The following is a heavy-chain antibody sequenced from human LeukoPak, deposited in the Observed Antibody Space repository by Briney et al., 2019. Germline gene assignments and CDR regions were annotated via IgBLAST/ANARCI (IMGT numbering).Heavy chain of an antibody. CDR3: ARGGGDCDY. V-gene: IGHV3-48*04. CDR1: GFTFSSYA. D-gene: IGHD2-21*02. CDR2: ISSSSSTI. Sequence: GGSLRLSCAASGFTFSSYAMSWVRQAPGKGLEWVSYISSSSSTIYYADSVKGRFTISRDNAKNSLYLQMNSLRAEDTAVYYCARGGGDCDYWGQGTLVTVSS. J-gene: IGHJ4*02.